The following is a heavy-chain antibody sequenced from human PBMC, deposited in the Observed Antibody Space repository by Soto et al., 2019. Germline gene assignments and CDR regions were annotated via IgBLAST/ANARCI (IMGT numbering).Heavy chain of an antibody. D-gene: IGHD6-13*01. CDR2: INPSGGST. CDR1: GYAFSQFY. J-gene: IGHJ4*02. V-gene: IGHV1-46*01. CDR3: ARDLAAADY. Sequence: GASVKVSCKASGYAFSQFYIHWMRQAPGQGLEWMGIINPSGGSTNYAQKFRGRVTMARDTSTSTVYMDLSSLRSDDTAVYYCARDLAAADYWGQGTLVTVSS.